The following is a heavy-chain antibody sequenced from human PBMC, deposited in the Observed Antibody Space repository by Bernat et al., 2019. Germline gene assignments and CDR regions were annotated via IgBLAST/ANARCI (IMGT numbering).Heavy chain of an antibody. V-gene: IGHV3-23*01. CDR3: AKDKTSGLGWEDAFDI. D-gene: IGHD3-16*01. Sequence: EVQLLESGGGLVQPGGSLRLSCAASGFTFSSYAMSWVRQAPGKGLEWVSAISGSGGSTYYADSVKGRFTISRDNSKNTLYLQMNSLRAEDTAVYYCAKDKTSGLGWEDAFDIWGQGTMVTVSS. CDR2: ISGSGGST. J-gene: IGHJ3*02. CDR1: GFTFSSYA.